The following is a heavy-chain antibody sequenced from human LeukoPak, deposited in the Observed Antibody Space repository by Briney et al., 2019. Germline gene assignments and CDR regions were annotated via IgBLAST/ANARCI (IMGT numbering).Heavy chain of an antibody. CDR2: INPNSGGT. J-gene: IGHJ3*02. V-gene: IGHV1-2*02. Sequence: ASVKVSCKASGYTFTGYYMHWLRQAPGQGLEWVGWINPNSGGTNYAQKFQGRVTMTRDTSISTAYMELSRLRSDDTAVYYCASPHSDLEAFDIWGQGTMVTVSS. D-gene: IGHD1-1*01. CDR3: ASPHSDLEAFDI. CDR1: GYTFTGYY.